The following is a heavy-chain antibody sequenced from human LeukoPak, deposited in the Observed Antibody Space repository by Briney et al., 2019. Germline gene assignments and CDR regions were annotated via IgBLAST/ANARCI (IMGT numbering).Heavy chain of an antibody. D-gene: IGHD1-26*01. J-gene: IGHJ4*02. CDR2: ISGSGGST. V-gene: IGHV3-23*01. CDR1: GFTFSSYA. Sequence: GGSLRLSCAASGFTFSSYAMSWVRQAPGKGLEWVSAISGSGGSTYYADSVKGRFTISRDDSKNTLYLQMNSLRAEDTAVYYCAKDEQIVGATHYWGQGTLVTVSS. CDR3: AKDEQIVGATHY.